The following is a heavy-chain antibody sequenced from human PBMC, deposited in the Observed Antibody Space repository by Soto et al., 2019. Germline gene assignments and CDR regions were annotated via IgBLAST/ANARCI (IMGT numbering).Heavy chain of an antibody. CDR2: INAGNGNT. J-gene: IGHJ6*03. Sequence: QVQLVQSGAEVKKPGASVKVSCKASGYTFTSYAMHWVRQAPGQRLEWMGWINAGNGNTKYSQKFQGRVTITGDTSASTAYMELSGLRSEDTAVYYCARDPGRRIYYYYMDVWGKGTTVTVSS. V-gene: IGHV1-3*01. CDR3: ARDPGRRIYYYYMDV. D-gene: IGHD2-15*01. CDR1: GYTFTSYA.